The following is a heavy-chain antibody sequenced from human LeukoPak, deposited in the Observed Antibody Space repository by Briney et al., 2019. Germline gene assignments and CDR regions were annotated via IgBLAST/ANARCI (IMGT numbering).Heavy chain of an antibody. Sequence: ASVKVSCKVSGYTLTELSMHWVRQAPGKGLEWMGGFDPEDGETIYAQKFQGRVTMTEDTSTDTAYMELSSLRSEDTAVYYCATNVIFGVPLRTPAGYYFDYWGQGTLVTVSS. CDR1: GYTLTELS. CDR2: FDPEDGET. V-gene: IGHV1-24*01. CDR3: ATNVIFGVPLRTPAGYYFDY. J-gene: IGHJ4*02. D-gene: IGHD3-3*01.